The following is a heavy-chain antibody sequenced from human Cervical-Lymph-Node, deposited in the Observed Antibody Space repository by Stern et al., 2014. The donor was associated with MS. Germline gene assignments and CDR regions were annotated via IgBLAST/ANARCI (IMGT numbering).Heavy chain of an antibody. CDR1: GYTFARYG. CDR2: ISAYNGTT. V-gene: IGHV1-18*01. Sequence: QVQLVQSGAEVKKPGASVKVSCKASGYTFARYGISWVRQAPGQGLEWMGWISAYNGTTNHAQKFQGRVTMSTDTSTSTAYMELRSLGSDDTAVYYCARDRGRYSHGYLGGHYYYYGMDVWGQGTTVTVSS. J-gene: IGHJ6*02. D-gene: IGHD5-18*01. CDR3: ARDRGRYSHGYLGGHYYYYGMDV.